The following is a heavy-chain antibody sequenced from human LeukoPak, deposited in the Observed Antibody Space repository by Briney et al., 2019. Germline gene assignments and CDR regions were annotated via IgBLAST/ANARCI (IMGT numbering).Heavy chain of an antibody. J-gene: IGHJ4*02. CDR2: INPNSGGT. CDR3: ARSASKMTTVTTSFDY. Sequence: ASVKVSCMASGYTFTGYYMHWVRQAPGQGLEWMGWINPNSGGTNYAQKFQGRVTMTRDTSISTAYMELSRLRSDDTAVYYCARSASKMTTVTTSFDYWGQGTLVTVSS. V-gene: IGHV1-2*02. D-gene: IGHD4-17*01. CDR1: GYTFTGYY.